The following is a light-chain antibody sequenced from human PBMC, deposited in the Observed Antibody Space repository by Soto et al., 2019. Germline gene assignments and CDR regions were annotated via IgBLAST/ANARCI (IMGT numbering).Light chain of an antibody. J-gene: IGKJ1*01. Sequence: ELVLPQSPGTLSLSPGERATLSCRASQRVSSSYLAWYQQKPGQAPRLLIYGASSRATGIPDRFSGSGSGTDFTLTISRLEPEDFAVYYCQQYGSSPRTFGQGTKVDIK. V-gene: IGKV3-20*01. CDR2: GAS. CDR3: QQYGSSPRT. CDR1: QRVSSSY.